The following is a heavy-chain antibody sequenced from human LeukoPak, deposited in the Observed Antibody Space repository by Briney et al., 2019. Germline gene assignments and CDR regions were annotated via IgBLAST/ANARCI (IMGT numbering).Heavy chain of an antibody. CDR2: ISGSTGST. CDR3: DVATIPFDY. J-gene: IGHJ4*02. CDR1: GFTFSNYA. V-gene: IGHV3-23*01. Sequence: GGSLRLSCAASGFTFSNYAMNWVRQAPGKGLEWVSLISGSTGSTYYADSVKGRFSISRDNSKNTLYLQMSSLRAEDTAVYYCDVATIPFDYWGQGTLVTVSS. D-gene: IGHD5-12*01.